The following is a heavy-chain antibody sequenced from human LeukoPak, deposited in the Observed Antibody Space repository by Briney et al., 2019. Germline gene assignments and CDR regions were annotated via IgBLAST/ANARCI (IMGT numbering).Heavy chain of an antibody. V-gene: IGHV4-39*07. J-gene: IGHJ4*02. Sequence: SETLSLTCTVSGGSISSSSYYWGWIRQPPGKGLEWIGSIYYRGSTYYNPSLKSRVTISVDTSKNQFSLKLSSVTAADTAVYYCASVYSGYEQIDYWGQGTLVTVSS. CDR3: ASVYSGYEQIDY. CDR2: IYYRGST. CDR1: GGSISSSSYY. D-gene: IGHD5-12*01.